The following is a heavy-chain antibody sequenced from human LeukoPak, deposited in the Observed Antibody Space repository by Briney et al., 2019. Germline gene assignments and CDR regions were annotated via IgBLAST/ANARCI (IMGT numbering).Heavy chain of an antibody. CDR3: ADEAPYFDY. J-gene: IGHJ4*02. CDR2: ISGSGGTT. Sequence: GGSLRLSCAASGFTFSNFAMGWVRQAPGKGLEWVSIISGSGGTTYYADSVKGRFTISRDNSKDTLYMQMNSLRAEDTAVYYCADEAPYFDYWGQGTLVTVSS. V-gene: IGHV3-23*01. CDR1: GFTFSNFA.